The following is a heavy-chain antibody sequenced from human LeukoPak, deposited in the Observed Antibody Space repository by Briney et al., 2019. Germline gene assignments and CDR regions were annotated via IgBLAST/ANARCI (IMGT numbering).Heavy chain of an antibody. CDR2: ISSSSTTI. CDR1: GFTFNKYT. D-gene: IGHD3-10*01. CDR3: AAGGDYYYHMDV. J-gene: IGHJ6*03. Sequence: GGSLRLSCAASGFTFNKYTMNWVRQAPGKGLEWVSYISSSSTTIYYADSVKGRFTISRDNAKNSVYLQMNSLRAEDTAVYHCAAGGDYYYHMDVWGKGTTVTVSS. V-gene: IGHV3-48*04.